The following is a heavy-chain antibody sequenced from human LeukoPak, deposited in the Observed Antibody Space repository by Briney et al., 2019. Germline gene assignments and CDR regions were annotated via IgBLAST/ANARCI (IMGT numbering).Heavy chain of an antibody. J-gene: IGHJ4*02. CDR3: ADLGTSD. V-gene: IGHV3-7*01. CDR2: INSDGSAK. CDR1: GFRFSSQW. Sequence: PGGSLRLSCAVSGFRFSSQWMTWVRQAPGTGLEWGATINSDGSAKYHVDSVKGRFTISRDNAKNLVYLQMSILRAEDTAVYYCADLGTSDCGQGTLVTVSS. D-gene: IGHD1-7*01.